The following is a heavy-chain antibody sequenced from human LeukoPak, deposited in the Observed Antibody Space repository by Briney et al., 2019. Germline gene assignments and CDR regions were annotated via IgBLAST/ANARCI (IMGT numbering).Heavy chain of an antibody. CDR1: GFTFSSYS. CDR2: ISSSSSYI. J-gene: IGHJ4*02. D-gene: IGHD3-22*01. CDR3: ARDPDYYDSSGYYYY. V-gene: IGHV3-21*01. Sequence: PGGSLRLSCAASGFTFSSYSMNWVRQAPGKGLEWVSSISSSSSYIYYADSVKGRFTISRDNAKNSLYLQMNSLRAEDTAVYYCARDPDYYDSSGYYYYWGQGTLVTVSS.